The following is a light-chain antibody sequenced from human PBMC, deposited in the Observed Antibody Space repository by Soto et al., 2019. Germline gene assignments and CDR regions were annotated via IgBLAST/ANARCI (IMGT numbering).Light chain of an antibody. V-gene: IGLV2-23*02. CDR3: SSYTSSNTLI. CDR2: EVS. Sequence: QSALTQPASVSGSPGQSITISCTGTSSDVGSYNLVSWYQQRPGKAPKLMIYEVSKRPSGVSTRFSGSKSGNTASLTISGLQAVDEADYFCSSYTSSNTLIFGGGTKLTAL. CDR1: SSDVGSYNL. J-gene: IGLJ2*01.